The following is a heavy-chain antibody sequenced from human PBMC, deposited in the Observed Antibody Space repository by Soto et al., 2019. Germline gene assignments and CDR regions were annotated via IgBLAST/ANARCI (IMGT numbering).Heavy chain of an antibody. J-gene: IGHJ1*01. CDR3: AYSSCWYLHNWLSS. CDR2: ISDSGSTT. Sequence: PGWYLRLSCAASGFSFSDSAMTWVRQAPGKGLEWVSSISDSGSTTYYADSVKGRFTISRDNAKNTLYLQMNTLRAEDTAIYYCAYSSCWYLHNWLSSCGQRTLVTVSS. D-gene: IGHD6-19*01. V-gene: IGHV3-23*01. CDR1: GFSFSDSA.